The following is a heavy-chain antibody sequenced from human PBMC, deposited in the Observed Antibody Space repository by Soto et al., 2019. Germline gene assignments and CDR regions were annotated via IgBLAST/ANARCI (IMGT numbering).Heavy chain of an antibody. Sequence: GGSLRLSCAASGFTFSSYGMHWGRQAPGKGLEWVAVISYDGSNKYYADSVKGRFTISRDNSKNTLYLQMNSLRAEDTAVYYCAKDLRFIVVVPAATYGMDVWGQGTTVTVSS. D-gene: IGHD2-2*01. V-gene: IGHV3-30*18. CDR1: GFTFSSYG. CDR2: ISYDGSNK. CDR3: AKDLRFIVVVPAATYGMDV. J-gene: IGHJ6*02.